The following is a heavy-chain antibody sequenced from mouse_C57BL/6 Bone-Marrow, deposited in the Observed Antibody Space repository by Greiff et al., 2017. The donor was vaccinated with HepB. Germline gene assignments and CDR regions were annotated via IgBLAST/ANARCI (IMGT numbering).Heavy chain of an antibody. V-gene: IGHV1-50*01. J-gene: IGHJ2*01. CDR1: GYTFTSYW. Sequence: LQQPGAELVKPGASVKLSCKASGYTFTSYWMQWVKQRPGQGLEWIGEIDPSDSYTNYNQKFKGKATLTVDTSSSTAYMQLSSLTSEDSAVYYCARNRGPHYFDYWGQGTTLTVSS. CDR2: IDPSDSYT. CDR3: ARNRGPHYFDY.